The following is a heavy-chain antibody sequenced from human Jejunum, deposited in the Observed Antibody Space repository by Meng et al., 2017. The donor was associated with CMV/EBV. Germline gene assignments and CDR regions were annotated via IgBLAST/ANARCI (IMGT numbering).Heavy chain of an antibody. CDR1: SISSGDYG. V-gene: IGHV4-30-4*08. Sequence: SISSGDYGWSWIRQPPGKGLEWIGFIYYSGRTYYNPSLKSRITISVDTSKNQFSLRLSSVTAADTAVYYCARTQDCTRTSCYTGFDPWGQGTLVTVSS. CDR3: ARTQDCTRTSCYTGFDP. CDR2: IYYSGRT. D-gene: IGHD2-2*01. J-gene: IGHJ5*02.